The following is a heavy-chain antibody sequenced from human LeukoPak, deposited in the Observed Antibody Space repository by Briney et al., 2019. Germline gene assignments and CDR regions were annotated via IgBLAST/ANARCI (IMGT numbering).Heavy chain of an antibody. CDR2: ISGDGGST. Sequence: PGGSLRLSCAASGFTFDDYAMHWVRQAPGKDLEWVSLISGDGGSTYYADSVKGRFTISRDNSKNSLYLQMNSLRTEDTALYYCARAGGWPSDDAFDIWGQGTMVTVSS. CDR3: ARAGGWPSDDAFDI. D-gene: IGHD6-19*01. CDR1: GFTFDDYA. J-gene: IGHJ3*02. V-gene: IGHV3-43*02.